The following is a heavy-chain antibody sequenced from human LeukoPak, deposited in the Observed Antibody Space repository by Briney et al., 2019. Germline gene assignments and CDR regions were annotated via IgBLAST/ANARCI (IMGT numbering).Heavy chain of an antibody. CDR3: ARDGGALAHYYYYGMDV. Sequence: GGSLRLSCAASGFTFSSYSMNWVRQAPGKGLEWVSSISSSSSYIYYADSVKGRFTISRDNAKNSLYLQMNSLRAEDTAVYYCARDGGALAHYYYYGMDVWGQGTTVTVSS. CDR1: GFTFSSYS. V-gene: IGHV3-21*01. J-gene: IGHJ6*02. D-gene: IGHD3-16*01. CDR2: ISSSSSYI.